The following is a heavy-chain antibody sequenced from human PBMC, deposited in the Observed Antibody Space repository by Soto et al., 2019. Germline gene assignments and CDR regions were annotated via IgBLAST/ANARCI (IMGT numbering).Heavy chain of an antibody. V-gene: IGHV3-73*01. CDR2: IRSKANSYAT. Sequence: GGSLRLSCAASGFTFSGSAMHWVRQASGKGLEWVGRIRSKANSYATAYAASVKGRFTISRDDSKNTAYLQMNSLKTEDTAVYYCTLLGYCSSTSCYRDSYWGQGTLVTVSS. CDR3: TLLGYCSSTSCYRDSY. CDR1: GFTFSGSA. D-gene: IGHD2-2*01. J-gene: IGHJ4*02.